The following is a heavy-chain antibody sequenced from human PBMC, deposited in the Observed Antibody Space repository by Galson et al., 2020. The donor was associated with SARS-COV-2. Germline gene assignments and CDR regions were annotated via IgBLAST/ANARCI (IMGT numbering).Heavy chain of an antibody. CDR2: INPNSGGT. J-gene: IGHJ4*02. CDR3: AREQWLVRVYFDY. CDR1: GYTFTGYY. Sequence: ASVQVSCKASGYTFTGYYMHWVRQAPGQGLEWMGWINPNSGGTNYAQKFQGRVTMTRDTSISTAYMELSRLRSDDTAVYYCAREQWLVRVYFDYWGQGTLVTVSS. V-gene: IGHV1-2*02. D-gene: IGHD6-19*01.